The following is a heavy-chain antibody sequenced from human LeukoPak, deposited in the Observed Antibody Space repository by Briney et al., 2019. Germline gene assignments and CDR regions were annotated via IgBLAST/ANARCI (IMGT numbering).Heavy chain of an antibody. CDR1: GFTFSSYA. Sequence: GGSLRLSCAASGFTFSSYAMSWVRQAPGKGLEWVSAISGSGGSTYYADSVKGRFTISRDNSKNTLYLQMNSLRAEDTAVYYCAKADSSGYPPRDAFDIWGQGTMVTVSS. CDR3: AKADSSGYPPRDAFDI. J-gene: IGHJ3*02. D-gene: IGHD3-22*01. V-gene: IGHV3-23*01. CDR2: ISGSGGST.